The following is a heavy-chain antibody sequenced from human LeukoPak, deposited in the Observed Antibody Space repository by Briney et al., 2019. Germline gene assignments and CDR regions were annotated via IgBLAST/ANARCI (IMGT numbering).Heavy chain of an antibody. D-gene: IGHD3-22*01. Sequence: SETLSVTCTVSGGSISSYYWSWIRQPAGKGLEWIGRIYTSGSTNYNPSLKSRVTMSVDTSKNQFSLKLSSVTAADTAVYYCARDYYDSSGYYDDAFDIWGQGTMDTVSS. CDR1: GGSISSYY. CDR3: ARDYYDSSGYYDDAFDI. V-gene: IGHV4-4*07. CDR2: IYTSGST. J-gene: IGHJ3*02.